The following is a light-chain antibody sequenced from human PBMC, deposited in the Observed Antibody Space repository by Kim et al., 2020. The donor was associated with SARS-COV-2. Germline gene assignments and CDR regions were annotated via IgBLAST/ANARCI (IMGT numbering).Light chain of an antibody. J-gene: IGKJ4*01. Sequence: DIQMTQSPSSLAASVGDRVTIACRASQSINTYLNWYQQKPGEAPKLLIYAASTLQSGVPSRFSGSGSVTDFTLTISSLQPEDFAIYYCQQSHTAPLLTFGGGTKVDIK. CDR1: QSINTY. V-gene: IGKV1-39*01. CDR2: AAS. CDR3: QQSHTAPLLT.